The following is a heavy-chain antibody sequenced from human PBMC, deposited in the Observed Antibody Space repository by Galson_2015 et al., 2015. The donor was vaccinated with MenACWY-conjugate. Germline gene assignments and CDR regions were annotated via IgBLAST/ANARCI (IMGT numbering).Heavy chain of an antibody. CDR2: IKYDGGEK. D-gene: IGHD3-22*01. CDR1: GFTFSNYW. CDR3: GRGDSSASGSGSADY. Sequence: SLRLSCAASGFTFSNYWMTWVRQAPGKGLEWVANIKYDGGEKHYVDSVKGRFTISRDNAKNSLYLQLNSLRAEDTALYYCGRGDSSASGSGSADYLGHGTLVTDSS. J-gene: IGHJ4*01. V-gene: IGHV3-7*03.